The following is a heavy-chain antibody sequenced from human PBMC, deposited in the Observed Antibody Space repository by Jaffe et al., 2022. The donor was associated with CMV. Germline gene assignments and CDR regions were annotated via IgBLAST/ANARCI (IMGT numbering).Heavy chain of an antibody. J-gene: IGHJ6*03. V-gene: IGHV3-21*01. D-gene: IGHD6-13*01. CDR3: TRDDSFGSTWSYPRAKYYYYTDV. CDR2: ISSGSSYT. Sequence: DVQLVESGGGLVNPGGSLRLSCAASGFTFSHYNMNWVRQAPGKGLDWVASISSGSSYTNYADSVKGRFSISRDNAGNSLYLQMNFLRAEDTALYYCTRDDSFGSTWSYPRAKYYYYTDVWGKGTSVTVSS. CDR1: GFTFSHYN.